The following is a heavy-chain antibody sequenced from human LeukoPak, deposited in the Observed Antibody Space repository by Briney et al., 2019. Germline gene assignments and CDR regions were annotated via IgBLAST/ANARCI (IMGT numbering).Heavy chain of an antibody. V-gene: IGHV3-53*01. Sequence: GESLRLSCAASGFIVSNNHMSWARQAPGKGLEWVSIIYPGGSTYYADSVKGRFTFSRDVSKNTLYFLQMNSLRAEDTALYYCARFRMTLDAFDIWGQGTMVTVSS. CDR3: ARFRMTLDAFDI. CDR2: IYPGGST. CDR1: GFIVSNNH. J-gene: IGHJ3*02. D-gene: IGHD2-15*01.